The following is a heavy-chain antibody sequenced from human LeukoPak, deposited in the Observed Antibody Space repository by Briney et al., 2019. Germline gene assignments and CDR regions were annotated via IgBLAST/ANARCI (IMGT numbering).Heavy chain of an antibody. CDR2: IQNDGSNE. CDR1: GFTFSSYS. D-gene: IGHD3-10*01. V-gene: IGHV3-30*02. CDR3: AKSNGYGLVDI. Sequence: GGSLRLSCAASGFTFSSYSMNWVRQAPGKGLEWVAYIQNDGSNEQYADSVKGRFSISRDSSKNILYLQMNSLRAEDTAVYYCAKSNGYGLVDIWGQGTMVTVSS. J-gene: IGHJ3*02.